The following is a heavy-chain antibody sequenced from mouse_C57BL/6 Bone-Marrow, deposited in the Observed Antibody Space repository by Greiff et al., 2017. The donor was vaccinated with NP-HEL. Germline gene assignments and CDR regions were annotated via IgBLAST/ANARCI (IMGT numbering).Heavy chain of an antibody. CDR1: GYTFTSYG. CDR2: IYPRSGNT. J-gene: IGHJ2*01. CDR3: ARGVYYGSSPYFDY. V-gene: IGHV1-81*01. D-gene: IGHD1-1*01. Sequence: VQRVESGAELARPGASVKLSCKASGYTFTSYGISWVKQRTGQGLEWIGEIYPRSGNTYYNEKFKGKATLTADKSSSTAYMELRSLTSEDSAVYFCARGVYYGSSPYFDYWGQGTTLTVSS.